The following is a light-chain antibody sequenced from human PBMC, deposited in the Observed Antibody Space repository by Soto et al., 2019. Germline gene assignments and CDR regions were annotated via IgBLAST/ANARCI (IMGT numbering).Light chain of an antibody. CDR1: QSISSW. J-gene: IGKJ1*01. Sequence: DIQMTQSPSTLSTSEGDRVTITCRASQSISSWLAWYQQKPGKAPKLLIYDASTLQSGVPSRFSGSGSGTEFTLTISSLQPDDFATYYCQQYDIYSRTFGQGTKVEIK. CDR3: QQYDIYSRT. CDR2: DAS. V-gene: IGKV1-5*01.